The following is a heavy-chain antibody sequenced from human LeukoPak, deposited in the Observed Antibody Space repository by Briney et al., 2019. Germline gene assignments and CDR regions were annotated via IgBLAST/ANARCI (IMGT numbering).Heavy chain of an antibody. V-gene: IGHV4-59*01. CDR2: IYYSGST. D-gene: IGHD3-16*01. CDR3: AGVGRGKSLLDY. J-gene: IGHJ4*02. CDR1: GGSISSYY. Sequence: SETLSLTCTVSGGSISSYYWSWIRQPPGKGLEWIGYIYYSGSTNYNPSLKSRVTISVDTSKNQFSLKLSSVTAADTAVYYCAGVGRGKSLLDYWGQGTLVTVSS.